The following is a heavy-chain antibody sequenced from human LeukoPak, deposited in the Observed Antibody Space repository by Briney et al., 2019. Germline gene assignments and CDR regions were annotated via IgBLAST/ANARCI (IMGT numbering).Heavy chain of an antibody. CDR2: IYTSGST. J-gene: IGHJ4*02. D-gene: IGHD4-17*01. V-gene: IGHV4-4*07. Sequence: SETLSLTCTVSGGSISSYDWSWIRQPAGKGLEWIGRIYTSGSTNYNPSLKSRVTMSVDTSKNQFSLKLSSVTAADTAVYYCAREEMTTVNKFDYWGQGTLVTASS. CDR3: AREEMTTVNKFDY. CDR1: GGSISSYD.